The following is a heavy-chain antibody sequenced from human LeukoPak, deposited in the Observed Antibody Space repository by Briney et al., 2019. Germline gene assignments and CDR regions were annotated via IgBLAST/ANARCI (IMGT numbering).Heavy chain of an antibody. CDR3: AREVHKTPYYYMDV. CDR2: IYYSGGT. J-gene: IGHJ6*03. V-gene: IGHV4-59*11. Sequence: PSETLSLTCTVSGGSISSHYWSWIRQPPGKGLEWIGYIYYSGGTNYNPSLKSRVTISVDTSKNQFSLKLSSVTAADTAVYYCAREVHKTPYYYMDVWGKGTTVTVSS. CDR1: GGSISSHY.